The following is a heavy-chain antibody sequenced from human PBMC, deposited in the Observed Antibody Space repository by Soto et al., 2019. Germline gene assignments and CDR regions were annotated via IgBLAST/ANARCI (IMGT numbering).Heavy chain of an antibody. CDR1: GDSVSTISAT. J-gene: IGHJ5*01. D-gene: IGHD3-16*02. CDR3: TRLIGNSWLDS. CDR2: TYYRSKWEI. V-gene: IGHV6-1*01. Sequence: SQTLSLTCAISGDSVSTISATWDWIRQSPSRGLEWLGRTYYRSKWEIDCAVSLRGRITIIPDTANNQLSLQLSSVTPDDTAVYYCTRLIGNSWLDSWGQGILVTAPQ.